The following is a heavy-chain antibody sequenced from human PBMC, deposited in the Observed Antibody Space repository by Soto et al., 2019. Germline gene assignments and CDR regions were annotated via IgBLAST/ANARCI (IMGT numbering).Heavy chain of an antibody. CDR1: GFTFSSYS. J-gene: IGHJ4*02. CDR3: ARDYKWLWRPFKAHYYFDY. Sequence: AGGSLRLCCAASGFTFSSYSMNWVRQAPGKGLEWVSSISSSSSYIYYADSVKGRFTISRDNAKNSLYLQMNSLRAEDTAVYYCARDYKWLWRPFKAHYYFDYWGQGTLVTVSS. D-gene: IGHD2-8*01. V-gene: IGHV3-21*01. CDR2: ISSSSSYI.